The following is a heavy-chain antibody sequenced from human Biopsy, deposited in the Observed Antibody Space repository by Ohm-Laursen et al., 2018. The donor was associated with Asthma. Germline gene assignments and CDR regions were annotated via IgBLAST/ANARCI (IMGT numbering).Heavy chain of an antibody. CDR1: GFTFGDYW. CDR3: ARKIAARGGMGV. V-gene: IGHV3-33*08. J-gene: IGHJ6*02. CDR2: IWYDGRKK. Sequence: SLRLSCAASGFTFGDYWMSWVRQVPGKGLEWVSFIWYDGRKKTYADSVKGRFTISRDNSKNTLYLQMSSLRAEDTAVYYCARKIAARGGMGVWGQGTTVAVSS. D-gene: IGHD6-6*01.